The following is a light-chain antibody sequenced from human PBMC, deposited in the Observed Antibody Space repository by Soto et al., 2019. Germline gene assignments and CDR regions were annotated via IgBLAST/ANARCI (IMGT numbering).Light chain of an antibody. Sequence: QSALTQPASVSGSPGQSITISCTGTSSDVGGYNYVCWYQHHPGKAPKLMIYEVTTRPSGISNRFSGSKSGNTASLTISGLQAEDGADYYCSSYTSSTTFPRVFGTGTKVTVL. J-gene: IGLJ1*01. CDR2: EVT. V-gene: IGLV2-14*01. CDR1: SSDVGGYNY. CDR3: SSYTSSTTFPRV.